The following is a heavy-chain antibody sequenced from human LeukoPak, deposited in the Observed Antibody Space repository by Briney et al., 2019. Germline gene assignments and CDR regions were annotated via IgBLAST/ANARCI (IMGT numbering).Heavy chain of an antibody. D-gene: IGHD6-13*01. J-gene: IGHJ4*02. CDR1: GFTFSSYG. CDR3: AKPGIEAAGSLVYFDY. Sequence: GGSLRLSCAASGFTFSSYGMHWVRQAPGKGLECVAIISYDGSNKYYTDSVKGRFTISRDNSKNTLYLQMNSLRAEDTAVYYCAKPGIEAAGSLVYFDYWGQGTLVTASS. CDR2: ISYDGSNK. V-gene: IGHV3-30*18.